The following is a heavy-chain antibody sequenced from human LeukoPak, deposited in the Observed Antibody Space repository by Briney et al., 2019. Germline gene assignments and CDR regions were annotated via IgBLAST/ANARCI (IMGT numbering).Heavy chain of an antibody. Sequence: SETLSLTCTVSGGSISSSSYYWGWIRQPPGKGLEWIGSIYYSGSTYYNPSLKSRVSVSADMSKNHFSLKLTSVTAADTALYYCARHRKPAVTILDHWGQGTLVTVSS. J-gene: IGHJ4*02. D-gene: IGHD4-17*01. V-gene: IGHV4-39*01. CDR2: IYYSGST. CDR1: GGSISSSSYY. CDR3: ARHRKPAVTILDH.